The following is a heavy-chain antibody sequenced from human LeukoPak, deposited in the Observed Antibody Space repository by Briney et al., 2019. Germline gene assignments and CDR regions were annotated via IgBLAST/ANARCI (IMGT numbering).Heavy chain of an antibody. CDR3: ARERAHDWYFDL. V-gene: IGHV4-4*07. Sequence: SETLSLTCTVSGGSISSYYWSWIRQPAGKGLEWIGRIYTSGSTNYNPSLNSRVTMSVDTSKNQFSLTLSSVTAADTAVYYCARERAHDWYFDLWGRGTLVAVSS. J-gene: IGHJ2*01. CDR1: GGSISSYY. CDR2: IYTSGST.